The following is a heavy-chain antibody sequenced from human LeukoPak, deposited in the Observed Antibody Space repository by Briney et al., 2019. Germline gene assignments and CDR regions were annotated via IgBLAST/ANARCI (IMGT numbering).Heavy chain of an antibody. V-gene: IGHV4-59*08. CDR1: GGSISSYY. CDR3: ARYDFWSTSFDY. Sequence: SETLSLTCTVSGGSISSYYWSWIRQPPGKGLEWIGYIYYSGSTNYNPSLKSRVTISVDTSKNKFSLKLSSVTAADTAVYYCARYDFWSTSFDYWGQGTLVTVSS. J-gene: IGHJ4*02. CDR2: IYYSGST. D-gene: IGHD3-3*01.